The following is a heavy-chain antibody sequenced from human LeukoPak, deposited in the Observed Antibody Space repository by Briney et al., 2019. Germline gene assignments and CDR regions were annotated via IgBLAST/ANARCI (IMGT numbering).Heavy chain of an antibody. D-gene: IGHD1-26*01. CDR2: IYSSGST. CDR3: ARDKWELLRVFDY. Sequence: PSETLSLTCTVSGGSISSYSWSWIRQPAGKGLEWIGRIYSSGSTNYNPSLKSRVTMSEDTSKNQFSLKVSSVTAADTAVYYCARDKWELLRVFDYWGQGNLVTVSS. V-gene: IGHV4-4*07. J-gene: IGHJ4*02. CDR1: GGSISSYS.